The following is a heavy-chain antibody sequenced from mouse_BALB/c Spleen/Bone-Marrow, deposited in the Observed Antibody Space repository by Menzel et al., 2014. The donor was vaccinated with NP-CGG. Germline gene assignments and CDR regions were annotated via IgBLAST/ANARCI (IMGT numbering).Heavy chain of an antibody. J-gene: IGHJ1*01. D-gene: IGHD2-4*01. CDR2: IYPGSGST. Sequence: VKLQESGPELVKPGASVKMSCKASGYTFTDYVISWVKQRTRQGLEWIGEIYPGSGSTYYNEKFKGKATLTADKSSNTAYMQLSSLTSEDSAVYFCARYYDYDWYFDVWGAGTTVTVSS. V-gene: IGHV1-77*01. CDR3: ARYYDYDWYFDV. CDR1: GYTFTDYV.